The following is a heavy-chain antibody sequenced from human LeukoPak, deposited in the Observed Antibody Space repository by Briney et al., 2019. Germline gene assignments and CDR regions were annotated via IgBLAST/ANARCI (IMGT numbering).Heavy chain of an antibody. D-gene: IGHD4-17*01. CDR1: GFTFSTFA. CDR2: VSYDGTKK. V-gene: IGHV3-30-3*01. Sequence: TGGSQRLSCAVSGFTFSTFAMYWVRQAPGKGLEWVAVVSYDGTKKYYADSVKGRFTISRDNSKNTLFLQMSSLRAGDTAVYYCARVTTVTTHFDYWGQGTLVTVSS. J-gene: IGHJ4*02. CDR3: ARVTTVTTHFDY.